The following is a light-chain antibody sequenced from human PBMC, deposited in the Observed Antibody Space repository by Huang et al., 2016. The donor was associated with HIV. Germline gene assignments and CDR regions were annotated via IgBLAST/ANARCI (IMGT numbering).Light chain of an antibody. CDR1: QSVLHTASYRHS. V-gene: IGKV4-1*01. CDR3: QQYNSIPIT. CDR2: WAA. Sequence: DIVMTQSPDSLAVSLGERATINCKSSQSVLHTASYRHSLSWYQQQTGPPPKLLRSWAATRESGVHDRGSGSGSGTDFTLAFSSLQAEDVAVYYCQQYNSIPITFGGGTKVEIK. J-gene: IGKJ4*01.